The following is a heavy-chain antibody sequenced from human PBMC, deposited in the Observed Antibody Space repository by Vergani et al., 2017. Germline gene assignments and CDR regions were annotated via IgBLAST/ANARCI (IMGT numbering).Heavy chain of an antibody. D-gene: IGHD6-19*01. V-gene: IGHV3-33*01. J-gene: IGHJ3*02. CDR1: GFTFSSYG. CDR2: IWYDGSNK. Sequence: QVQLVESGGGVVQPGRSLRLSCAASGFTFSSYGMHWVRQAPGKGREWVAVIWYDGSNKYYADSVKGRFTISRDNSKNTLYLQMNSLRAEDTAVYYCARDPGAVAYDAFDIWGQGTMVTVSS. CDR3: ARDPGAVAYDAFDI.